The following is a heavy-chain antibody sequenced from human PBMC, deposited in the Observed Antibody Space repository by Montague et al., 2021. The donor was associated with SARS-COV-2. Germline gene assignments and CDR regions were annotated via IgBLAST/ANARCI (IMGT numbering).Heavy chain of an antibody. CDR3: ARGSRQWLVRPPHYYYFDY. CDR2: INHSGST. J-gene: IGHJ4*02. V-gene: IGHV4-34*01. Sequence: SGTLSLTCAVYGGSFSGYYWSWIRQPPGKGLEWIGEINHSGSTNYNPSLKSRVTISVGTSKNQFSLKLSSVTAADTAVYYCARGSRQWLVRPPHYYYFDYWGQGTLVTVSS. D-gene: IGHD6-19*01. CDR1: GGSFSGYY.